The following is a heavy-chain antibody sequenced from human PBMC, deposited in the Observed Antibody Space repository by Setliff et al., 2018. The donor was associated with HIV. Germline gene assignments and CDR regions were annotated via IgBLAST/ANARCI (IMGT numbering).Heavy chain of an antibody. Sequence: ASVKVSCKVSGYTLSELSMHWVRQAPGKGLEWMGGFDPEDGETIYAQKFQGRVTMTEDTSTDTAYMELSSLRSEDTAVYYCARGYLISGTQKSYYMDVWGKGTTVTVSS. CDR3: ARGYLISGTQKSYYMDV. V-gene: IGHV1-24*01. CDR2: FDPEDGET. CDR1: GYTLSELS. J-gene: IGHJ6*03. D-gene: IGHD1-26*01.